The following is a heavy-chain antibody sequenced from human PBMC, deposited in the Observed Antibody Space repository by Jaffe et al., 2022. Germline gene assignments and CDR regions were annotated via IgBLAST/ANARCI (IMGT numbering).Heavy chain of an antibody. CDR2: IYWNDDK. CDR1: GFSLSTSGVG. V-gene: IGHV2-5*01. D-gene: IGHD1-1*01. Sequence: QITLKESGPTLVKPTQTLTLTCTFSGFSLSTSGVGVGWIRQPPGKALEWLALIYWNDDKRYSPSLKSRLTITKDTSKNQVVLTMTNMDPVDTATYYCAHSREDGTGTTDHIWGQGTMVTVSS. J-gene: IGHJ3*02. CDR3: AHSREDGTGTTDHI.